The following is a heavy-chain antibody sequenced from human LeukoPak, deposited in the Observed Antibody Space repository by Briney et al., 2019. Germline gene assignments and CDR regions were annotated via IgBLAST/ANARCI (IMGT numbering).Heavy chain of an antibody. CDR2: INPNSGGT. CDR3: ARVQSSSFHDC. V-gene: IGHV1-2*02. Sequence: ASVKFSCRASGYTFTGSYMHWVRQAPGKALEWMGWINPNSGGTNCAQKFQGRVTMTRDTSISTAYMELSRLNSDGPAVDYCARVQSSSFHDCWGQGTMVTVSS. D-gene: IGHD6-13*01. CDR1: GYTFTGSY. J-gene: IGHJ4*02.